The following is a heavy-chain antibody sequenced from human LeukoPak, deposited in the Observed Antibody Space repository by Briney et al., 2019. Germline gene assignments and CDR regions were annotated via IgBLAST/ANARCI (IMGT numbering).Heavy chain of an antibody. CDR3: AKALGTMIDVY. J-gene: IGHJ4*02. V-gene: IGHV3-23*01. CDR2: ISSNSDTH. D-gene: IGHD3-22*01. CDR1: GFTFSRDA. Sequence: GSLRLSCAASGFTFSRDAMSWVRQAPGKGLEWVSAISSNSDTHLYADSVKGRFTISRDNSKNTVYLQMNSLRAEDTAVYYCAKALGTMIDVYWGQGTLVTVSS.